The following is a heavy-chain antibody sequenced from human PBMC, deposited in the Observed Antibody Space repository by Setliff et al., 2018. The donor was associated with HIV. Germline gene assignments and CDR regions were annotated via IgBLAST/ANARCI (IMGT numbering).Heavy chain of an antibody. J-gene: IGHJ4*02. CDR3: AAQGVL. CDR2: ISSSGTTT. V-gene: IGHV3-48*03. Sequence: GGSLRLSCTASGFTFINYEMNWVRQAPGKGLEWLSYISSSGTTTYYADSVKGRFTISRDNAKNSVLLQMNSLRVEDTAVYFCAAQGVLWGQGTQVTVSS. CDR1: GFTFINYE.